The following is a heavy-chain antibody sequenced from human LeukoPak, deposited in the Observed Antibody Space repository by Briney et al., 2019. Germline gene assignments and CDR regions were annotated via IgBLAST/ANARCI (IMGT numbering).Heavy chain of an antibody. D-gene: IGHD3-22*01. CDR1: GFPFDDYA. J-gene: IGHJ1*01. V-gene: IGHV3-43*02. CDR3: AKLDSSGYYSYFQH. CDR2: IGGDGDRA. Sequence: GGSLRLSCAGPGFPFDDYAMNWFRQAQGKVLKWVSPIGGDGDRAYYADSVKGRFTISRDNSKNSLYLQMNSLRTEDTALYYCAKLDSSGYYSYFQHWGQGTLVTVSS.